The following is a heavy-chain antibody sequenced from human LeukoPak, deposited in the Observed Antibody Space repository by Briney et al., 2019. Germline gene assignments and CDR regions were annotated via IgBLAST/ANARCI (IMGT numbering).Heavy chain of an antibody. Sequence: GGSLRLSCAPSGFTFSNYDMHWVRQAPGKGLEWVAVIWFDGSNKFYADSVKGRFTISRDNSKNTLYLQMNSLRAEDTAVYYCASSAGALIDCWGQGTLVIVSS. CDR2: IWFDGSNK. J-gene: IGHJ4*02. CDR3: ASSAGALIDC. CDR1: GFTFSNYD. D-gene: IGHD6-19*01. V-gene: IGHV3-33*01.